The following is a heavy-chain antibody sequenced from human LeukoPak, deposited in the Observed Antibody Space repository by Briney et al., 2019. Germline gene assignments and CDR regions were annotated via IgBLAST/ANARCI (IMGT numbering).Heavy chain of an antibody. CDR1: GFTFDDYG. CDR2: INWNGGST. CDR3: ARGFVTRYGSGSYFFDY. J-gene: IGHJ4*02. V-gene: IGHV3-20*04. Sequence: GGSLRLSCAASGFTFDDYGMSWVRQAPGKGLEWVSGINWNGGSTGYADSVKGRFTISRDNAKNSLYLQMNSLRAEDTALYYCARGFVTRYGSGSYFFDYWGQGTLVTVSS. D-gene: IGHD3-10*01.